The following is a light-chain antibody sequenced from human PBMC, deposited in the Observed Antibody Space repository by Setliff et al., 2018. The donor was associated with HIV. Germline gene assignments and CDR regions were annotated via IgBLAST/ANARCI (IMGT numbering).Light chain of an antibody. J-gene: IGLJ1*01. CDR2: EVT. V-gene: IGLV2-14*03. Sequence: ALTQPASVSGSAGQSITISCTGTSSDVGGFNSVSWYQQHPDKAPKLIIYEVTNQPSGVSDRFFGSKSGNTASLTISGPQTEDEADYYCLSYTTSTTPYVFGTGTKV. CDR3: LSYTTSTTPYV. CDR1: SSDVGGFNS.